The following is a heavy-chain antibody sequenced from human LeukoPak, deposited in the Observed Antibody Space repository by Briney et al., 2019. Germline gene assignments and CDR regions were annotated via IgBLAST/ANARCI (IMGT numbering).Heavy chain of an antibody. CDR1: GFTVSSND. J-gene: IGHJ4*02. Sequence: GGSLRLSCAASGFTVSSNDMSWVRQAPGKGLEWVSVIYSGGSTYYADSVKGRFTISRDNSKNTLYLQMKSLRAEDTAVYYCARDRSGWYFDYWGQGTLVTVSS. D-gene: IGHD6-19*01. V-gene: IGHV3-53*01. CDR3: ARDRSGWYFDY. CDR2: IYSGGST.